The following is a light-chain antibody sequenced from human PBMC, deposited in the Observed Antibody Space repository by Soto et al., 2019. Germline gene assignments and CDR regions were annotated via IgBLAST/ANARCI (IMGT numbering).Light chain of an antibody. V-gene: IGKV3-20*01. CDR2: GAS. CDR1: ESVSSS. J-gene: IGKJ1*01. CDR3: KQYGSSGT. Sequence: DIVITQSPATLCLSPGDRATLSCRGSESVSSSLAWYQHKPGQSPRLLIYGASNRATGIQDSFSGSGSGTDSTLTISRLEPEDFAVYYCKQYGSSGTCGQGTKVDIK.